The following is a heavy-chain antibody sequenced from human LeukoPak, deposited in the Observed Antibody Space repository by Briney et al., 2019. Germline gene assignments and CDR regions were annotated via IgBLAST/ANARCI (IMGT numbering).Heavy chain of an antibody. CDR2: INHSGST. CDR1: GGSFSGYY. CDR3: ARGDYGDYVDY. V-gene: IGHV4-34*01. Sequence: SETLSLTCAVYGGSFSGYYWSWIRQPPGKGLEWIGEINHSGSTNYNPSLKSRVTISVDTSKNQFPLKLSSVTAADTAVYYCARGDYGDYVDYWGQGTLVTVSS. D-gene: IGHD4-17*01. J-gene: IGHJ4*02.